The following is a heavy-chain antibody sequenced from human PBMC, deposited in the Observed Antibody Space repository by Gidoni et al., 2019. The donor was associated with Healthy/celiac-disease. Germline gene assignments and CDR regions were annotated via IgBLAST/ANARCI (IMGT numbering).Heavy chain of an antibody. D-gene: IGHD3-10*01. Sequence: EVQLVESGGGLVKPGGSLRLSCAASGFTFSNAWMNWVRQAPGKGLEWVGRIKSKTDGGTTDYAAPVKGRFTISRDDSKNTLYLQMNSLKTEDTAVYYCTTGSVVRGVIIAFDIWGQGTMVTVSS. J-gene: IGHJ3*02. CDR1: GFTFSNAW. V-gene: IGHV3-15*07. CDR3: TTGSVVRGVIIAFDI. CDR2: IKSKTDGGTT.